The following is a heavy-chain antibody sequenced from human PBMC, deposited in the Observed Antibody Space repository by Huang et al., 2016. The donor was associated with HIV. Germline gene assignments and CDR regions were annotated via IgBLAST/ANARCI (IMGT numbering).Heavy chain of an antibody. J-gene: IGHJ6*03. CDR2: ISYTGNR. V-gene: IGHV4-39*01. CDR3: ARHVRGSSVRRAYYYMDV. D-gene: IGHD3-10*02. CDR1: DDSITTTGSY. Sequence: QLQLQESGPGLLKPSETLSLSCTVSDDSITTTGSYWGWIRQPPGKGLEWIGSISYTGNRYDNPSLKSRVTISVDTTKGQLSLKLTSVTAADTAVYYWARHVRGSSVRRAYYYMDVWGKGTTVSVSS.